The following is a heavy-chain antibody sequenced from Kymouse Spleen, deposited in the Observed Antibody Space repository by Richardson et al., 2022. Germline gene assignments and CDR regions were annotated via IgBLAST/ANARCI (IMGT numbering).Heavy chain of an antibody. V-gene: IGHV3-33*01. J-gene: IGHJ6*02. CDR2: IWYDGSNK. D-gene: IGHD6-13*01. CDR1: GFTFSSYG. CDR3: ARDKRTSSSPYYYYGMDV. Sequence: QVQLVESGGGVVQPGRSLRLSCAASGFTFSSYGMHWVRQAPGKGLEWVAVIWYDGSNKYYADSVKGRFTISRDNSKNTLYLQMNSLRAEDTAVYYCARDKRTSSSPYYYYGMDVWGQGTTVTVSS.